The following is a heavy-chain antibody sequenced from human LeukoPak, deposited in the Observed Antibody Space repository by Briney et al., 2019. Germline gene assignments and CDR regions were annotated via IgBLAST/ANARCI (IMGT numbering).Heavy chain of an antibody. D-gene: IGHD3-10*01. CDR1: GGSISSYY. CDR2: IYYSGST. CDR3: AREGGGYYYGSGSYLDY. Sequence: SETLSLTCTVSGGSISSYYWSWIRQPPGKGLEWIGYIYYSGSTNYNPSLKSRVTISVGTSKNQFSLKLSSVTAADTAVYYCAREGGGYYYGSGSYLDYWGQGTLVTVSS. V-gene: IGHV4-59*01. J-gene: IGHJ4*02.